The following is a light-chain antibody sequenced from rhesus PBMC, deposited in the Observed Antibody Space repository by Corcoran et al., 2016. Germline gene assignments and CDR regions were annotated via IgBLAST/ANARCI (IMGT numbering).Light chain of an antibody. J-gene: IGKJ1*01. CDR2: YAS. Sequence: DIQMTQSPSSLSASVGDTVTITCRASQGVNNYLAWYQQKSGKAPKPLIYYASNLESGVPSRFSGSGSGTDCSLTISSLQPEDFAIYYCQQHNSFPWTFGQGTKVDIK. CDR3: QQHNSFPWT. CDR1: QGVNNY. V-gene: IGKV1S14*01.